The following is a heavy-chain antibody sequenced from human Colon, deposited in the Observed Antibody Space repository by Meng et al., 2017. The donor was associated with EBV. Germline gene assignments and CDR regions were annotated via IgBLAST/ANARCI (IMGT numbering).Heavy chain of an antibody. D-gene: IGHD2-21*02. Sequence: VQLQESGPGLVKPSGTLSLTCAVSGGSLSRRNWWSWVRQPPGKGLEWIGEIYHSGSTNYNPSLKSRVTISVDESKNQFSLRLSSVTAADTAVYYCARVGAYCGGDCYHPRWGQGTLVTVSS. J-gene: IGHJ4*02. CDR3: ARVGAYCGGDCYHPR. CDR1: GGSLSRRNW. CDR2: IYHSGST. V-gene: IGHV4-4*02.